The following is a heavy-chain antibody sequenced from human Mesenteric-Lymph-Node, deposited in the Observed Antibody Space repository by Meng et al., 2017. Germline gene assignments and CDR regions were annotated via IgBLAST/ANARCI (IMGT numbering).Heavy chain of an antibody. Sequence: LEGGGPGVVKASETLSLTCTVSGGSISSYYWSWIRQPPGKGLEWIGETSHSGSTNYSPSLKSRVTISLDKSKNQLSLKLNSVTAADTAVYYCASSDYYRSDYWGQGTLVTVSS. CDR1: GGSISSYY. V-gene: IGHV4-59*12. D-gene: IGHD3-22*01. CDR2: TSHSGST. J-gene: IGHJ4*02. CDR3: ASSDYYRSDY.